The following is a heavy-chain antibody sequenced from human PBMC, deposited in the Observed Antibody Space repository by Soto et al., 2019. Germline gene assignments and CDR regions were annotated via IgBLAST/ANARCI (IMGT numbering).Heavy chain of an antibody. CDR3: VRDGLTGTSLVLDS. CDR2: IWYDGTNQ. D-gene: IGHD1-20*01. V-gene: IGHV3-33*01. Sequence: GGSLRLSCAASGFTFGNYGMHWVRQAPGKGLEWVALIWYDGTNQNYADSVKGRFTISRDNSKNTLYLQMNTLRAEDAAVYYCVRDGLTGTSLVLDSWGQGTLVTVSS. CDR1: GFTFGNYG. J-gene: IGHJ5*01.